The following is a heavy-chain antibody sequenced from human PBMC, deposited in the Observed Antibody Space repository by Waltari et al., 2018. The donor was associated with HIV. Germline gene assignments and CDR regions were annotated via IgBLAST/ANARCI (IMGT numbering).Heavy chain of an antibody. CDR3: ARGRSGNYRGNSVVDY. J-gene: IGHJ4*02. V-gene: IGHV1-8*01. CDR1: GYTFTTYD. D-gene: IGHD1-26*01. Sequence: QVQLVQSGAEVKKPGASVKVSCKASGYTFTTYDINWVRQATGQGLEWMGRMNPNSGNTGYAQKFQGRVTMTRNTSRTTAHMELRSLRSDDTAVYYCARGRSGNYRGNSVVDYWGQGTLVTVSS. CDR2: MNPNSGNT.